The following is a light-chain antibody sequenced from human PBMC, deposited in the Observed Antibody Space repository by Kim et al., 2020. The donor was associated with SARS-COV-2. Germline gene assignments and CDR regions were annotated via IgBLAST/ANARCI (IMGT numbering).Light chain of an antibody. J-gene: IGKJ2*01. CDR2: GAT. V-gene: IGKV1-39*01. CDR3: QQSYSPPYT. Sequence: SASVGDRVTITCRADQTISYFLNWYQQTPGKAPKLLIFGATRLQTWVPSRFVGGGSGTHFTLTINSLQPEDFATYYCQQSYSPPYTFGQGTKLEI. CDR1: QTISYF.